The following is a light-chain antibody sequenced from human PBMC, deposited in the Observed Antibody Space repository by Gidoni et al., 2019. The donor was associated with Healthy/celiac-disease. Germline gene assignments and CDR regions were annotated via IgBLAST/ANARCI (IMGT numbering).Light chain of an antibody. CDR1: QSVSSC. CDR3: QQRSNWPMYT. V-gene: IGKV3-11*01. Sequence: EIVLTQSPATLSLSPGERATISCRASQSVSSCLAWYPQKPGQAPRLLIYDASNRATGIPARFSGSGSGTDFTLTISSLEPEDFAVYYCQQRSNWPMYTFGQGTKLEIK. J-gene: IGKJ2*01. CDR2: DAS.